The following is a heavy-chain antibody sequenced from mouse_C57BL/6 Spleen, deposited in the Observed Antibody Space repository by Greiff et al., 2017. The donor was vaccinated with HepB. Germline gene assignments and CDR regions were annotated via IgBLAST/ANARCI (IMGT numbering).Heavy chain of an antibody. J-gene: IGHJ2*01. V-gene: IGHV1-59*01. CDR2: IDPSDSYT. CDR3: ARRYYGSSLYYFDY. D-gene: IGHD1-1*01. Sequence: VQLQQPGAELVRPGTSVKLSCKASGYTFTSYWMHWVKQMPGQGLEWIGVIDPSDSYTNYNQKFKGKATLTVDTSSSTAYMQLSSLKSEDSAVYYCARRYYGSSLYYFDYWGQGTTLTDSS. CDR1: GYTFTSYW.